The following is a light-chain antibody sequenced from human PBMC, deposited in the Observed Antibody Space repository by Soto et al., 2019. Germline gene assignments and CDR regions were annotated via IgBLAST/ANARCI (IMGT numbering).Light chain of an antibody. V-gene: IGLV2-23*02. Sequence: QSALTQPASMSGSPGQSITISCTGTSSDVGSYYPVSWFQQHPGKAPKLIIYVVNKRPSGVSDRFSGSKSGNTASLTISGLQAADEAEYYCCSYAGDTTFFVFGTGTKVTVL. CDR1: SSDVGSYYP. CDR2: VVN. CDR3: CSYAGDTTFFV. J-gene: IGLJ1*01.